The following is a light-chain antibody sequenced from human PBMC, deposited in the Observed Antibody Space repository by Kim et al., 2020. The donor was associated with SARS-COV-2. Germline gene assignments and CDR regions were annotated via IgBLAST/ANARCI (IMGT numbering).Light chain of an antibody. CDR2: GAS. CDR3: QQYSSSYT. J-gene: IGKJ2*01. CDR1: QSVSSSY. V-gene: IGKV3-20*01. Sequence: EIVLTQSPGTLSLSPGERATLSCRASQSVSSSYLAWYQQKPGQAPRLLIYGASSRATGIPDRFSGSGSGTDFTLTISRLEPEDFAVYYWQQYSSSYTFGQGTKLEIK.